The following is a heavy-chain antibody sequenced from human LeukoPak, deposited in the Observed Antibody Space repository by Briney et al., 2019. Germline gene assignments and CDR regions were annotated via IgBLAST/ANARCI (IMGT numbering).Heavy chain of an antibody. CDR1: GGSFSGYY. Sequence: PSETLSLTCAVYGGSFSGYYWSWIRQPPGKGLEWIGEINHSGSTNYNPSLKSRVTISVDTSKNQFSLKLSSVTAADTAVYYCARGYGDYNPLFDYWGQGTLVTVSS. D-gene: IGHD4-17*01. J-gene: IGHJ4*02. V-gene: IGHV4-34*01. CDR3: ARGYGDYNPLFDY. CDR2: INHSGST.